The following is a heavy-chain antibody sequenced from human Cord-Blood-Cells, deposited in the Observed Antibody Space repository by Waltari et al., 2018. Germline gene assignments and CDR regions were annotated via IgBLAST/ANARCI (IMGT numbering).Heavy chain of an antibody. Sequence: QLQLQESGPGLVKPSETLSLTCTVSGGSISSSSYYWGWIRQPPGQGLEWIGSIYYSGSTYYNPSLKSRVTISVDTSKNQFSLKLSSVTAADTAVYYCARGLGYCSSTSCYNWFDPWGQGTLVTVSS. D-gene: IGHD2-2*01. V-gene: IGHV4-39*01. CDR3: ARGLGYCSSTSCYNWFDP. J-gene: IGHJ5*02. CDR1: GGSISSSSYY. CDR2: IYYSGST.